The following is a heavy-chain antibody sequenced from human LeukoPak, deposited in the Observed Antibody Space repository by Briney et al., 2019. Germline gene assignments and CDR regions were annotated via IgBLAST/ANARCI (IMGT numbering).Heavy chain of an antibody. CDR3: TTVGCSGGGCFFFDY. D-gene: IGHD2-15*01. Sequence: PGGPVRLSCAASGFTVSSNYMSWVRQAPGKGLEWVSVIYSGGSTYYADSVKGRFTISRDNSKNTLYLQMNSLRAEDTAVYYCTTVGCSGGGCFFFDYWGQGTLVTVSS. J-gene: IGHJ4*02. CDR2: IYSGGST. CDR1: GFTVSSNY. V-gene: IGHV3-53*01.